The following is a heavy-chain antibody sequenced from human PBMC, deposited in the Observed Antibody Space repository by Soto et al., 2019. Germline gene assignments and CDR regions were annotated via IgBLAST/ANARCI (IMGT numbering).Heavy chain of an antibody. Sequence: GGSLRLSCAGSGFAFSSYGIHWVRQAPGKGLEWVALISYDGGNEKYTESVKDRFTISRDDSHNVAYLQMSSLRTEDTAMYYCAKDRYSGTYPTDFDYWGQGSLVTVSS. D-gene: IGHD1-26*01. CDR2: ISYDGGNE. CDR1: GFAFSSYG. J-gene: IGHJ4*02. V-gene: IGHV3-30*18. CDR3: AKDRYSGTYPTDFDY.